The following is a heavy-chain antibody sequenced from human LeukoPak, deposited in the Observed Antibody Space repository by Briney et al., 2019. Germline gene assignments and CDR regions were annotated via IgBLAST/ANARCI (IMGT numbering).Heavy chain of an antibody. J-gene: IGHJ4*02. Sequence: PGGSLRLSCAASGFTFSSYAMSWVRQAPGKGLEWVSAISGSGGSTYYADSVKGRFTISRDNSKNTLYLQMNSLRSEDTAVYYFATDLPPPYYYNSGGYWPLGYWGQGTLVTVSS. V-gene: IGHV3-23*01. CDR1: GFTFSSYA. CDR3: ATDLPPPYYYNSGGYWPLGY. D-gene: IGHD3-22*01. CDR2: ISGSGGST.